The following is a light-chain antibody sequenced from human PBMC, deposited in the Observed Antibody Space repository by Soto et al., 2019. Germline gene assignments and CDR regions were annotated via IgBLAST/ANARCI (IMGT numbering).Light chain of an antibody. CDR2: ATS. J-gene: IGKJ5*01. CDR1: QNVAHF. CDR3: QQNYRPPPIT. V-gene: IGKV1-39*01. Sequence: DIQMTQSPSSLSASVGDRVTITCRASQNVAHFLNWYQQKPGKAPKLLIYATSSLHSGVPSRFSGSGFGTDFTLTISSLQTEDSATYYCQQNYRPPPITFGQGTRLEIK.